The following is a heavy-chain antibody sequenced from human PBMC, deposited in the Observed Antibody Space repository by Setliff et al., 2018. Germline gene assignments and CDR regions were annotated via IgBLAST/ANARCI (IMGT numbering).Heavy chain of an antibody. V-gene: IGHV3-23*01. D-gene: IGHD3-22*01. CDR3: ASLSRSYYDASGYFSNPFDI. CDR2: ISGSGGTI. J-gene: IGHJ3*02. Sequence: GSLKISCAASGFTFSSYAMSWVRQAPGKGLEWVSAISGSGGTIYYADSVKGRFTISRDNAKNSLYLQMNSLRAEDTALYYCASLSRSYYDASGYFSNPFDIWGQGTVVTVSS. CDR1: GFTFSSYA.